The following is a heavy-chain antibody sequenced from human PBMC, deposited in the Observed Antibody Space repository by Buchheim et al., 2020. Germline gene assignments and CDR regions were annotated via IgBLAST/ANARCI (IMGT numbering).Heavy chain of an antibody. Sequence: QVQLVDSGGGVVQPGRSLRLSCAASGFNFSNYAMNWVRQAPGKGLEWVAIISYDGSNTYYADSLKGRFSFSSDNSKKTLYLQMNSLRTEDTAVYYCARNNWNDYWGQGTL. CDR2: ISYDGSNT. CDR1: GFNFSNYA. D-gene: IGHD1-20*01. CDR3: ARNNWNDY. J-gene: IGHJ4*02. V-gene: IGHV3-30*04.